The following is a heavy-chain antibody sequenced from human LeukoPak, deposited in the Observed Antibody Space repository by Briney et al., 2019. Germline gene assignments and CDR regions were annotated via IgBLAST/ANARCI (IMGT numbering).Heavy chain of an antibody. Sequence: GGSLRLSCAASGFTFSSYGMHWVRQAPGKGLEWVAFIRYDGSNEYYADSVKGRFTISRDNSKITLYLQMNSLRAEDTAVYYCAKDGGSRIYYYFYGMDVWGKGTTVTVSS. CDR3: AKDGGSRIYYYFYGMDV. CDR1: GFTFSSYG. V-gene: IGHV3-30*02. D-gene: IGHD2-2*01. J-gene: IGHJ6*04. CDR2: IRYDGSNE.